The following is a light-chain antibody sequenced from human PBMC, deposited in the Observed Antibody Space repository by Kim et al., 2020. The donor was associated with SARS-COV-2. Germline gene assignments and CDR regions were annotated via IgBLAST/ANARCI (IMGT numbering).Light chain of an antibody. CDR3: QVWDSRGV. CDR1: NIGSKS. CDR2: YDS. Sequence: SYELTQPPSVSVATGKTARITCGGNNIGSKSVHWYQQKPGQAPVLVIYYDSDRPSGIPERFSGSNSGNTATLTISRVEAGDEADYYCQVWDSRGVFGGGTQLTVL. J-gene: IGLJ3*02. V-gene: IGLV3-21*04.